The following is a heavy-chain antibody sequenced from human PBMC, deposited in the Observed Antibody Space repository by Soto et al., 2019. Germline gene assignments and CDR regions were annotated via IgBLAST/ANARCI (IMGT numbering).Heavy chain of an antibody. D-gene: IGHD1-1*01. CDR3: TTGSLIAGDY. V-gene: IGHV3-23*01. Sequence: EVQLLESGGGLVQPGGSLRLSCAASGFTFSGYAMSWVRQAPGKGLEWVSAITSSGGSTYFADSVKCRFTISRDNSKNTLYLHLNSLRAEDTAIYFCTTGSLIAGDYWGQGTLVTVSS. CDR1: GFTFSGYA. CDR2: ITSSGGST. J-gene: IGHJ4*02.